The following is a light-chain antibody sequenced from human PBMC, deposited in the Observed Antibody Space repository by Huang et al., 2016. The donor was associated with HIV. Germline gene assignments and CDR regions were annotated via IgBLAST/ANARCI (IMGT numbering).Light chain of an antibody. CDR1: QSVSSS. V-gene: IGKV3-15*01. J-gene: IGKJ5*01. Sequence: EIVMTQSPATPSASAGERVTLSCRASQSVSSSLAWYQQKPGQAPRLLIYGASTRANGNPARFSGSGSETEFTLTISSLRSEDFAVYYCQQYNNWPPITFGQGTRLEIK. CDR2: GAS. CDR3: QQYNNWPPIT.